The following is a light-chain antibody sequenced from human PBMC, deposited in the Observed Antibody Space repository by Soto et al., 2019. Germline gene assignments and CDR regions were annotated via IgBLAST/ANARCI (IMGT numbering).Light chain of an antibody. CDR3: QQYGSSPIT. V-gene: IGKV3-20*01. J-gene: IGKJ5*01. Sequence: EILLTQSPCTLSLTPGERATLSCRASQSVSSSYFAWYQQKPGQAPRLLIYGASSRATGIPERFSGSGSGTDFTLTISRLAPEDFEVYYCQQYGSSPITFGQGTRLEIK. CDR1: QSVSSSY. CDR2: GAS.